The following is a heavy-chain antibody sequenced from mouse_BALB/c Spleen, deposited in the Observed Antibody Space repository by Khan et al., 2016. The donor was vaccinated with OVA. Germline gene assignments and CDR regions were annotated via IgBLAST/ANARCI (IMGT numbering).Heavy chain of an antibody. Sequence: VKLLESGPGLVQPSQSLSITCTVSGFSLTNYGVHWIRQSPGRGLEWLGLIWSGGNTDYNAAFISRLTISKDNTTSQVFFKMNSLQADDTAIYYWARKRGVHYKMDFWGQGISVTVSS. V-gene: IGHV2-2*01. CDR3: ARKRGVHYKMDF. J-gene: IGHJ4*01. CDR2: IWSGGNT. CDR1: GFSLTNYG. D-gene: IGHD2-12*01.